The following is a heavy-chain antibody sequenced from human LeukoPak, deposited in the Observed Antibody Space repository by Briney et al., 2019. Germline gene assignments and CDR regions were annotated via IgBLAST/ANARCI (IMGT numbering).Heavy chain of an antibody. Sequence: SETLSLTCTVSGGSISSYYWSWIRQPPGKGLEWIGYIYYSGSTNYNPSLKSRVTISVDTSKNQFSLKLSSVTAADTAAYYCARSTQYYYDSSGRSLGIVDLWGRGTLVTVSS. J-gene: IGHJ2*01. CDR2: IYYSGST. D-gene: IGHD3-22*01. CDR1: GGSISSYY. V-gene: IGHV4-59*01. CDR3: ARSTQYYYDSSGRSLGIVDL.